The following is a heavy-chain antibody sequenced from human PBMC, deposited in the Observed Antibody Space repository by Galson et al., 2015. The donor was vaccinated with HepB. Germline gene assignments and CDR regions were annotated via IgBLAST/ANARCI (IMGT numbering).Heavy chain of an antibody. CDR3: ARDIEGVDTAMAD. J-gene: IGHJ4*02. D-gene: IGHD5-18*01. CDR2: ISYDGSNK. V-gene: IGHV3-30-3*01. CDR1: GFTFSSYA. Sequence: SLRLSCAASGFTFSSYAMHWVRQAPGKGLEWVAVISYDGSNKYYADSVKGRFTISRDNSKNTLYLQTNSLRAEDTAVYYCARDIEGVDTAMADWGQGTLVTVSS.